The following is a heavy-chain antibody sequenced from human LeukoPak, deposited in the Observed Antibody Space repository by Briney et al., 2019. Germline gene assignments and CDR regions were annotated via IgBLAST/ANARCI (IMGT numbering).Heavy chain of an antibody. V-gene: IGHV4-59*01. CDR1: GGSISSYY. J-gene: IGHJ4*02. Sequence: SETLSLTCTVSGGSISSYYWSWIRQPPGKGLEWMGYIYYSGSTNYNPSLKSRVTISVDTSENQFSLKLSSVTAADTAVYYCARSSAYYDYVWGSYRPRYYFDYWGQGTLVTVSS. CDR3: ARSSAYYDYVWGSYRPRYYFDY. D-gene: IGHD3-16*01. CDR2: IYYSGST.